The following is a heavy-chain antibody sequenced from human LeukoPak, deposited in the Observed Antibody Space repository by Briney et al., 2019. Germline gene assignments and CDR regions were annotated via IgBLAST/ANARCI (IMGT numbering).Heavy chain of an antibody. D-gene: IGHD6-19*01. J-gene: IGHJ4*02. Sequence: PSETLSLTCAVYGGSFSGYYWSWIRQPPGKGLEWIGEINHSGSTNYNPSLKSRVTISVDTSKNQFSLRLSSVTAADTAVYYCASERRYSSGRWDYYFDYWGQGSLVTVSS. CDR3: ASERRYSSGRWDYYFDY. CDR1: GGSFSGYY. V-gene: IGHV4-34*01. CDR2: INHSGST.